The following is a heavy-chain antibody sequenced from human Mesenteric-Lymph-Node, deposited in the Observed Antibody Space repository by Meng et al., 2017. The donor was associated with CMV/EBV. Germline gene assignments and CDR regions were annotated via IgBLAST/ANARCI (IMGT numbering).Heavy chain of an antibody. Sequence: GESLKISCAASGFTFSDYYMSWIRQAPGKGLEWVSYISSTGYSIYYGDSVKGRFTISRDNAKNSLYLQMNSLRAEDTAVYYCVRDYGRSTGGVDFWGQGTLVTVSS. J-gene: IGHJ4*02. CDR1: GFTFSDYY. CDR3: VRDYGRSTGGVDF. V-gene: IGHV3-11*01. D-gene: IGHD4-23*01. CDR2: ISSTGYSI.